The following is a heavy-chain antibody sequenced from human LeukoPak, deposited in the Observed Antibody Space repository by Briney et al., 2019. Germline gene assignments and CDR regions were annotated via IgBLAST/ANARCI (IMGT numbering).Heavy chain of an antibody. CDR2: ISAYNGNT. V-gene: IGHV1-18*01. D-gene: IGHD3-10*01. CDR1: GYTFTSYG. J-gene: IGHJ3*02. CDR3: ARYYYGSGSLDAFDI. Sequence: ASVKVSCKASGYTFTSYGISWVRQAPGQGLEWMGWISAYNGNTNYAQKLQGRVTMTTDTSTSTAYMELRSLRSDDTAVYYCARYYYGSGSLDAFDIWGQGTMVTVSS.